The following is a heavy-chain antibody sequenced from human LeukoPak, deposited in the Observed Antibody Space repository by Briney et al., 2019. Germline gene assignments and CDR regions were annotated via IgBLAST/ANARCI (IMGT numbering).Heavy chain of an antibody. D-gene: IGHD5-12*01. J-gene: IGHJ4*02. Sequence: SETLSLTCTVSGGSISSGSYYWSWIRQPPGKGLEWIGYIYHSGSTYYNPSLESRVTISVDRSKNQFSLKLSSVTAADTAVYYCARKSGYDSFDYWGQGTLVTVSS. CDR1: GGSISSGSYY. CDR2: IYHSGST. CDR3: ARKSGYDSFDY. V-gene: IGHV4-30-2*01.